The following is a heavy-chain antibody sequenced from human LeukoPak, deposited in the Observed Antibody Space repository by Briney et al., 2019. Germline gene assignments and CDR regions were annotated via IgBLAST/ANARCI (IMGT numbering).Heavy chain of an antibody. Sequence: NPSETLSLTCTVSGGPISSSSYYWGWIRQPPGKGLEWIASIYYSGSTYYNPSLKSQVTISVDTSKNQFSLKLSSVTAADTAVYYCARHPRNGSYPFYYYGMDVWGQGTTVTVSS. CDR3: ARHPRNGSYPFYYYGMDV. CDR2: IYYSGST. J-gene: IGHJ6*02. CDR1: GGPISSSSYY. D-gene: IGHD1-26*01. V-gene: IGHV4-39*01.